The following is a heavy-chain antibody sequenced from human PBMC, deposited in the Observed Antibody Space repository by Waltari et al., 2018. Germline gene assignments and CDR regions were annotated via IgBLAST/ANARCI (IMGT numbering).Heavy chain of an antibody. CDR1: GFNFHNYA. V-gene: IGHV3-23*01. CDR2: ISDGDDII. D-gene: IGHD1-26*01. Sequence: EVQLLDSGGGLVQPGGSLRLSCAASGFNFHNYAMTWVRQAPGKGLEWVSVISDGDDIIHYADSVKGRFTISRDNSKNMLYLQMNSLRAEDTAVYYCAKYCLMGATRAFDYWGQGVLVTVSS. J-gene: IGHJ4*02. CDR3: AKYCLMGATRAFDY.